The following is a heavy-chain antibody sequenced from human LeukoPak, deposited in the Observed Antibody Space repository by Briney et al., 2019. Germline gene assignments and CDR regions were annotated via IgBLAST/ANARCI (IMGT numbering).Heavy chain of an antibody. CDR1: GGSISSYY. V-gene: IGHV4-59*08. D-gene: IGHD3-9*01. J-gene: IGHJ4*02. CDR2: IYYSGST. Sequence: SETLSLTCTVSGGSISSYYWSWIRQPPGKGLEWIGYIYYSGSTNYNPSLKSRVTISVDTSKNQFSLKLSSVTAADTAVYYCARTYLGADGFDYSAGFDYWGQGTLVTVSS. CDR3: ARTYLGADGFDYSAGFDY.